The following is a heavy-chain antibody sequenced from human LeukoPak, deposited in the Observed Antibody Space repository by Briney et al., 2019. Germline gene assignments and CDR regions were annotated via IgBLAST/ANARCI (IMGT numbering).Heavy chain of an antibody. D-gene: IGHD6-19*01. CDR2: ISTSGGRA. CDR3: AKDGVAVAGTPPDY. J-gene: IGHJ4*02. CDR1: GFTFSNYA. Sequence: GGSLRLPCAASGFTFSNYAMAWVRQAPGKGLEWVSRISTSGGRADYADSVKGRFTIGRDNSKNTLYLQMNSLRAEDTAVYYCAKDGVAVAGTPPDYWGQGTLVTVSS. V-gene: IGHV3-23*01.